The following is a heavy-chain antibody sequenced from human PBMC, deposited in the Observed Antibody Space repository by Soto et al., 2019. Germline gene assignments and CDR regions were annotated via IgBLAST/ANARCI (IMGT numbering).Heavy chain of an antibody. CDR3: AELRYFDEGGY. V-gene: IGHV3-30-3*01. CDR1: GFTFSSYA. CDR2: ISYDGSNK. J-gene: IGHJ4*02. Sequence: GSLRLSCAASGFTFSSYAMHWVRQAPGKGLEWVAVISYDGSNKSYADSVKGRFTISRDNSKNTLYLQMNSLRAEDTAVYYCAELRYFDEGGYWGQGTLVTVSS. D-gene: IGHD3-9*01.